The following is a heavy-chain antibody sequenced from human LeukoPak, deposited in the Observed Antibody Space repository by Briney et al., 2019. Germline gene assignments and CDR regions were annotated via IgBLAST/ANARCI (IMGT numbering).Heavy chain of an antibody. D-gene: IGHD6-13*01. CDR3: ASLTVRRSSSWEKTNDY. CDR1: GTSISSGYF. V-gene: IGHV4-38-2*02. CDR2: IYHSGTT. Sequence: SETLSLTCTVSGTSISSGYFWGWIRQPPGKGLEWIGTIYHSGTTYYNPSLKSRVTISVDTSKNQFSLNLSSVTAADTAVYYCASLTVRRSSSWEKTNDYWGQGTLVTVSS. J-gene: IGHJ4*02.